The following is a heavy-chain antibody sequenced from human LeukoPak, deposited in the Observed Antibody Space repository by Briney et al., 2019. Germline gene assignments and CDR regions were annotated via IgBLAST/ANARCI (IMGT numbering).Heavy chain of an antibody. CDR1: GFTFSSYA. CDR2: ISSNGGST. Sequence: GGSLRLSCAASGFTFSSYAMHWVRQAPGKGLEYVSAISSNGGSTYYANSVKGRFTISRDNSKNTLYLQMGSLRAEDMAVYYCARDRYSGSYYATIDYWGQGTLATVSS. V-gene: IGHV3-64*01. D-gene: IGHD1-26*01. J-gene: IGHJ4*02. CDR3: ARDRYSGSYYATIDY.